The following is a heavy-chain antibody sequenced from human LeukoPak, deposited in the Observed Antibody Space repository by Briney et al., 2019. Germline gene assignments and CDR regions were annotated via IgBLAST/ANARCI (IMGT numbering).Heavy chain of an antibody. CDR3: ARGESGYDFWSGYLTYFDY. Sequence: GGSLRLSCAASGFTVSSNYMSWVRQAPGKGLEWVSVIYSGGSTYYADSVKGRFTISRDSSKNTLYLQMNSLRAEDTAVYYCARGESGYDFWSGYLTYFDYWGQGTLVTVSS. J-gene: IGHJ4*02. V-gene: IGHV3-53*01. D-gene: IGHD3-3*01. CDR1: GFTVSSNY. CDR2: IYSGGST.